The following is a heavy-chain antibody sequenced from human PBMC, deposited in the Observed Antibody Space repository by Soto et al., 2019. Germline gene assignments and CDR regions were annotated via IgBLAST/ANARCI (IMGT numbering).Heavy chain of an antibody. D-gene: IGHD3-10*01. J-gene: IGHJ6*02. Sequence: WIRQPPGKGLEWVGFIRSKAYGGTTEYAASVKGRFTISRDDSKSIAYLQMNSLKTEDTAVYYCTRDYGITMVRGVINYYGMDVWGQGTTVTVSS. V-gene: IGHV3-49*02. CDR2: IRSKAYGGTT. CDR3: TRDYGITMVRGVINYYGMDV.